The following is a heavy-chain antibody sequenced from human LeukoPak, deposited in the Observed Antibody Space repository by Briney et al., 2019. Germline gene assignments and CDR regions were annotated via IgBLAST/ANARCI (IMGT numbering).Heavy chain of an antibody. CDR3: LSGYHYYFDY. V-gene: IGHV1-2*02. CDR1: GYTFTRYY. Sequence: ASLKVSCKASGYTFTRYYMRWVRHAPGQGLEWMGWINPNSGGTNYAQKFQGRVTMTRDTSISTAYMELSRLRSDDTAVYYCLSGYHYYFDYWGQGTLVTVSS. D-gene: IGHD3-22*01. CDR2: INPNSGGT. J-gene: IGHJ4*02.